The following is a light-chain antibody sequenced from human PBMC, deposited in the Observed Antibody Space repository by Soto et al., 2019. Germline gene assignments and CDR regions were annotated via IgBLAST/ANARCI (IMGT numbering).Light chain of an antibody. V-gene: IGKV3D-20*02. Sequence: EIVLTQSPATLSLSPGERATLSCRASQSVSSSSLAWYQQNPGQAPSLLIYEASSRATGIPDRFSGSGSGTDFTLTISRLEPEDFAVYYCQQYRTFGQGTKVDIK. J-gene: IGKJ1*01. CDR1: QSVSSSS. CDR2: EAS. CDR3: QQYRT.